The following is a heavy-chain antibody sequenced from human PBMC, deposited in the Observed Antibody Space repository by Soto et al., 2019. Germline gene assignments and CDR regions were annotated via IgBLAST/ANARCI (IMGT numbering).Heavy chain of an antibody. CDR3: AREGGKRSVVVPAAIWFDP. CDR1: GFTFSSYA. Sequence: LRLSCAASGFTFSSYAMHWVRQAPGKGLEWVAVISYDGSNKYYADSVKGRFTISRDNSKNTLYLQMNSLRAEDTAVYYCAREGGKRSVVVPAAIWFDPWGQGTLVTVSS. D-gene: IGHD2-2*01. CDR2: ISYDGSNK. V-gene: IGHV3-30-3*01. J-gene: IGHJ5*02.